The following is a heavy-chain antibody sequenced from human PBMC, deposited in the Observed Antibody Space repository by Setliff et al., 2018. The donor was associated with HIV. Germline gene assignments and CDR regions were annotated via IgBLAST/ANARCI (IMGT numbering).Heavy chain of an antibody. J-gene: IGHJ3*02. V-gene: IGHV4-61*08. Sequence: PSETLSLTCTVSGASVNSDDYYWSWIRQPPGKGLEWIGSIYHSGSTYYNPSLKSRVTISVDTSKNQFSLKLSSVTAADTAVYYCARDYGSYGRAFDIWGQGTMVTVSS. CDR2: IYHSGST. CDR1: GASVNSDDYY. D-gene: IGHD1-26*01. CDR3: ARDYGSYGRAFDI.